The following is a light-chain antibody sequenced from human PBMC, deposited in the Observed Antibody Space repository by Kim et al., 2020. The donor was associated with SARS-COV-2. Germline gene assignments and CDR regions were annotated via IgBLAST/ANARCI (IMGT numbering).Light chain of an antibody. CDR1: SSNIGRNT. Sequence: GQRVSISCSGSSSNIGRNTVNWYQQPPGTAPKLLLYSNNQRPSGVPDRFSGSKSGTSASLAISGLQSEDEADYYCAAWDDSLNGWVFGGGTQLTVL. CDR3: AAWDDSLNGWV. V-gene: IGLV1-44*01. CDR2: SNN. J-gene: IGLJ3*02.